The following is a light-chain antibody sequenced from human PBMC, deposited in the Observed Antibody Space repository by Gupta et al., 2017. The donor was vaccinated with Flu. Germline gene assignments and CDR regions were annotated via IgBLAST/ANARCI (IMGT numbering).Light chain of an antibody. CDR1: SSNIGSNT. CDR2: SNN. V-gene: IGLV1-44*01. Sequence: QSLLTQPSSASGTPGQIVTISCSGSSSNIGSNTVNWYQHLPGTTPKLLIYSNNQRPSGVPDRFSGSKSGTSASLAISGLQSEDEADYYCAAWDDSLNGRVFGGGTKLTVL. J-gene: IGLJ3*02. CDR3: AAWDDSLNGRV.